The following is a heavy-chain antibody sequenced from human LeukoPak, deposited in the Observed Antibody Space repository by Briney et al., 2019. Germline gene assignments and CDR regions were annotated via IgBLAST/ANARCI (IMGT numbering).Heavy chain of an antibody. CDR1: GFIVSDNY. D-gene: IGHD3-3*01. V-gene: IGHV3-23*01. Sequence: GGSLRLSCVASGFIVSDNYMSWVRQAPGKGLEWVSAISGSGGSTYYADSVKGRFTISRDNSKNTLYLQMNSLRAEDTAVYYCAKQDDFWSVLFDYWGQGTLVTVSS. CDR3: AKQDDFWSVLFDY. CDR2: ISGSGGST. J-gene: IGHJ4*02.